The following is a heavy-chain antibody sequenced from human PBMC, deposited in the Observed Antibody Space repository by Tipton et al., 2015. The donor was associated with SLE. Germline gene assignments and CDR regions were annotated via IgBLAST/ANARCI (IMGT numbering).Heavy chain of an antibody. V-gene: IGHV4-34*01. Sequence: TLSLTCSVYGGSFSGYYWSWIRQPPGKGLEWIGEINHSGRTNYNPSLKSRVTISVDTSKNQFSLKLSSVTAADMAVYYCARRPYYYGSGSYYNPFDHWGQGTPVTVSS. CDR2: INHSGRT. CDR3: ARRPYYYGSGSYYNPFDH. D-gene: IGHD3-10*01. J-gene: IGHJ4*02. CDR1: GGSFSGYY.